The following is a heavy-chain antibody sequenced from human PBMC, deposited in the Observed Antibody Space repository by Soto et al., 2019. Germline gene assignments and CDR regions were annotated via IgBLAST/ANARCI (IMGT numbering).Heavy chain of an antibody. CDR2: INAGNGNT. D-gene: IGHD6-13*01. V-gene: IGHV1-3*01. Sequence: GASVKVSCKASGYTFTIYAMRWVRQAPGQRLEWMGWINAGNGNTKYSQKFQGRVTITRDTSASTAYMELSSLRSEDTAVYYCARDSGGSSWYGGYYYGMDVWGQGTTVTVSS. CDR3: ARDSGGSSWYGGYYYGMDV. J-gene: IGHJ6*02. CDR1: GYTFTIYA.